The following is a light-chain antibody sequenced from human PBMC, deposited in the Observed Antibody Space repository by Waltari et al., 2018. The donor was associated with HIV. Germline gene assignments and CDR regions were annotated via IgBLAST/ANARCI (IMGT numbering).Light chain of an antibody. CDR3: MQSTHWPGT. Sequence: EAVLTQSPVSLTVALGRPASFSYRSSQSLIYTDGNTYLNWFHQRPGQSPRRLIYKISNRDSGVPDRFSGSGSVTEFTLHISRVEAEDVGVFYCMQSTHWPGTFGQGTKVEIQ. CDR2: KIS. V-gene: IGKV2-30*01. J-gene: IGKJ1*01. CDR1: QSLIYTDGNTY.